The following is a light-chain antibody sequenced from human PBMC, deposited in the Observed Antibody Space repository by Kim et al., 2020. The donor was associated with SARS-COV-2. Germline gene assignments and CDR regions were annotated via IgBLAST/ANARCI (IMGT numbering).Light chain of an antibody. V-gene: IGKV1-16*02. J-gene: IGKJ4*01. CDR3: QQYKSYPRT. CDR2: GTS. Sequence: SASVGDTVTITCRASQDINHYLAWFQQKQGKAPKSLIYGTSNLRGGVPSKFSGSGSATDFTLTISSLQPEDFATYYCQQYKSYPRTFGGGTKLEIK. CDR1: QDINHY.